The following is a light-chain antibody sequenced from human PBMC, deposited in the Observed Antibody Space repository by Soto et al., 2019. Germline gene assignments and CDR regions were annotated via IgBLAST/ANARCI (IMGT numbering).Light chain of an antibody. CDR2: GAS. CDR1: QSVSSSY. CDR3: QQYGSSGLT. V-gene: IGKV3-20*01. J-gene: IGKJ4*01. Sequence: EIVLTQSPGTLSLSPWERATLSCRASQSVSSSYLAWYQQKPGQAPRLLIYGASSRATGIPDRFSGSGSGTDFTLTISRLEPEDFAVYYCQQYGSSGLTFGGGTKVEIK.